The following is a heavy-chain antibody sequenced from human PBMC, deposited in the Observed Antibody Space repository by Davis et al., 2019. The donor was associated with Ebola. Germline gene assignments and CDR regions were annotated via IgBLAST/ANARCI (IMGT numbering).Heavy chain of an antibody. CDR3: ARGGN. J-gene: IGHJ4*02. V-gene: IGHV1-69*13. Sequence: SSVTVSCTASVYTLTSYGISWVRQAPGQGLEWMGGIIPIFGTANYAQKFQGRVTITADESTSTAYMELSSLRSEDTAVYYWARGGNWGQGTRVTVSS. CDR2: IIPIFGTA. CDR1: VYTLTSYG.